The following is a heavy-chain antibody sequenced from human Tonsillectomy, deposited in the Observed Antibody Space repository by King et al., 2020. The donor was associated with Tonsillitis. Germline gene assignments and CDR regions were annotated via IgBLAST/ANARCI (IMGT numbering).Heavy chain of an antibody. J-gene: IGHJ6*02. V-gene: IGHV3-21*01. CDR1: GFTFSSYS. D-gene: IGHD6-19*01. CDR3: ARASDSSGWYSYYYYGMDV. Sequence: VQLVESGGGLVKPGGSLRLSCAASGFTFSSYSMIWVRQAPGKGLEWVSSISSSSSYIYYADSVKGRFTISRDNAKNSLYLQMNSLRAEDTAVYYCARASDSSGWYSYYYYGMDVWGQGTTVTVSS. CDR2: ISSSSSYI.